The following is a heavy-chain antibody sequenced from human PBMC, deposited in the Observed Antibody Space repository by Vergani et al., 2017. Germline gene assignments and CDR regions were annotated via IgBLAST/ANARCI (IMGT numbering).Heavy chain of an antibody. J-gene: IGHJ4*02. CDR3: AKGYWEVAMALDY. V-gene: IGHV3-30*18. CDR2: ISYDGSNK. CDR1: GFTFSCYG. Sequence: QVQLVESGGGVVQPGRSLRLSCAASGFTFSCYGMHWVRQAPGKGLEWVAVISYDGSNKYYADSVKGRFTISRDNSKNTLYLQMNSLRAEDTAVYYCAKGYWEVAMALDYWGQGTLVTVSS. D-gene: IGHD5-18*01.